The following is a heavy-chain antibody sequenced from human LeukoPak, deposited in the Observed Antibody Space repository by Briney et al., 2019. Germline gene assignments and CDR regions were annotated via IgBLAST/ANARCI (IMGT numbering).Heavy chain of an antibody. V-gene: IGHV3-23*01. CDR1: EFTFSSYS. CDR3: AKSVAIYFYYGLDV. J-gene: IGHJ6*02. D-gene: IGHD3-3*01. CDR2: ISGSGGST. Sequence: GGSLRLSCAASEFTFSSYSMNWVRQTPGKGLEWVSAISGSGGSTYYADSVKGRFTISRDNSKNTLFLQMNSLRAEDTAPYYCAKSVAIYFYYGLDVRGQGTTVTVSS.